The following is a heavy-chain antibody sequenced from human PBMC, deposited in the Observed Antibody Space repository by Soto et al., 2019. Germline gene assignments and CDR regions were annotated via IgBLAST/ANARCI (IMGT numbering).Heavy chain of an antibody. Sequence: GESLKISCKGSGYSFSNWWIAWVRQVPGKGLEYMGIIYPSDSQTRYSPSFQGQVTISADKSISTAYLQWSSLKASDTAIYYCARHGFYGDYSSNYFDPWGQGTLVTAPQ. CDR3: ARHGFYGDYSSNYFDP. CDR2: IYPSDSQT. D-gene: IGHD4-17*01. CDR1: GYSFSNWW. J-gene: IGHJ5*02. V-gene: IGHV5-51*01.